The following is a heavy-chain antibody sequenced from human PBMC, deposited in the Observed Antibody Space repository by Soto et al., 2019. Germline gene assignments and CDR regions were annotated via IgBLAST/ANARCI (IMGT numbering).Heavy chain of an antibody. CDR1: GYTFTSYD. D-gene: IGHD3-3*01. CDR3: ARVGYDFWSGYLNSWFDP. J-gene: IGHJ5*02. V-gene: IGHV1-8*01. CDR2: MNPNSGNT. Sequence: GTSVKFFCKASGYTFTSYDINWVRQATGQGLEWMGWMNPNSGNTGYAQKFQGRVTMTRNTSISTAYMELSSLRSEDTAVYYCARVGYDFWSGYLNSWFDPWGQGTLVTVSS.